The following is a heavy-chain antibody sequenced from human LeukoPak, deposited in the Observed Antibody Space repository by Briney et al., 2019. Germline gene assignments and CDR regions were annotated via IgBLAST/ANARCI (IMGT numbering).Heavy chain of an antibody. J-gene: IGHJ6*02. V-gene: IGHV4-39*01. Sequence: SETLSLTCIVSGGSMITDNHYWGWIRQPPGKGLEWIGSVYYTGSTYYNPSLKSRVTISVDTSKNQFSLKLNSVTAADTGVYYCASDPSMAIAADGEYYYGMDVWGQGTTVTVSS. CDR3: ASDPSMAIAADGEYYYGMDV. CDR1: GGSMITDNHY. D-gene: IGHD2-15*01. CDR2: VYYTGST.